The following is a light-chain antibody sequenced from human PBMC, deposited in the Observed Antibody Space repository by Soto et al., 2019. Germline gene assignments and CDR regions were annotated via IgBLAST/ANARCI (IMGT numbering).Light chain of an antibody. Sequence: EIVLTQSPDTLSLSPGERATLSCRASQSVSSSYLAWYQRKPGQAPRLLIYGASTRATGIPDRFTGSGSGTDFTLTISRLEPEDFAVYYCQQYGSLLTFGPGTKVDIK. J-gene: IGKJ3*01. CDR1: QSVSSSY. CDR3: QQYGSLLT. V-gene: IGKV3-20*01. CDR2: GAS.